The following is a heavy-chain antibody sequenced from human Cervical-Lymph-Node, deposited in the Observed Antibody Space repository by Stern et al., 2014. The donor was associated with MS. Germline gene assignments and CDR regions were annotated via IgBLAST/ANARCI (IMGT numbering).Heavy chain of an antibody. CDR2: MSGSGDT. CDR3: AKDLVLRFLEWFA. J-gene: IGHJ5*02. CDR1: GVTITHYA. V-gene: IGHV3-23*04. D-gene: IGHD3-3*01. Sequence: EVHLGESGGGLVQPGGSLRLSCAASGVTITHYAMGWVRQAPGKGLEWVSGMSGSGDTYYADSVRGRFTISRDNSKNALYLQMNSLRAEDTAVYYCAKDLVLRFLEWFAWGQGALVTVSS.